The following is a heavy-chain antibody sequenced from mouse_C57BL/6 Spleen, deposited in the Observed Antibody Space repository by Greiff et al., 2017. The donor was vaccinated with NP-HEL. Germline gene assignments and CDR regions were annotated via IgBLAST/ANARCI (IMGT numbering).Heavy chain of an antibody. Sequence: VQLQQPGAELVRPGSSVKLSCKASGYTFTSYWMHWVKQRPIQGLEWIGNIDPYDSETHYNQKFKDKATLTVDKSSSTAYMQLSSLTSEDSAVYYCARRVGNSYFDYWGKGTTLTVSS. D-gene: IGHD2-1*01. J-gene: IGHJ2*01. V-gene: IGHV1-52*01. CDR2: IDPYDSET. CDR1: GYTFTSYW. CDR3: ARRVGNSYFDY.